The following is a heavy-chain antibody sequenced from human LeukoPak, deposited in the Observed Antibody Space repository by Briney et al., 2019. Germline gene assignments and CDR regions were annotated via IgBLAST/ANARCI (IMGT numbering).Heavy chain of an antibody. J-gene: IGHJ4*02. D-gene: IGHD1-26*01. V-gene: IGHV3-30*03. CDR1: GFTFSSYG. Sequence: GGSLRLSCAASGFTFSSYGMHWVRQAPGKGLEWVAVISYDGSNKYYADSVKGRFTISRDNSKNTLYLQMNSLRVEDTAVYYCARDMMGATLYFDSWGQGTLVTVSS. CDR3: ARDMMGATLYFDS. CDR2: ISYDGSNK.